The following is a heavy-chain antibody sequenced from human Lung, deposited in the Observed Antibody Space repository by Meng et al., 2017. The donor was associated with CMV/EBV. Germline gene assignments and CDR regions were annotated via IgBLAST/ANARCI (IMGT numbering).Heavy chain of an antibody. D-gene: IGHD1-26*01. CDR3: AHIRKWELTRGVDY. V-gene: IGHV2-5*01. CDR2: IYWNDDK. Sequence: SGPXLVKPTQTLTLTCTFSGFSLSTSGVGVGWIRQPPGKALEWLALIYWNDDKRYSPSLKSRLTITKDTSKNQVVLTMTNMDPVDTATYYCAHIRKWELTRGVDYWXQGTXVTVSS. CDR1: GFSLSTSGVG. J-gene: IGHJ4*02.